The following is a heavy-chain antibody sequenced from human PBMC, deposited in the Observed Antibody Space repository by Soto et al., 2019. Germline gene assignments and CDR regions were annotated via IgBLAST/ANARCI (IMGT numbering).Heavy chain of an antibody. J-gene: IGHJ4*02. Sequence: GESLKISCSGSGYIFANYWIGWVRQMPGKGLEWMGIIYPSDSDTRYSPSFQGQVTISADKSISTAYLQWNSLKASDTAMYFCARGDSSDYSTATPADYWGQGTLVTVSS. V-gene: IGHV5-51*01. CDR1: GYIFANYW. CDR3: ARGDSSDYSTATPADY. CDR2: IYPSDSDT. D-gene: IGHD3-22*01.